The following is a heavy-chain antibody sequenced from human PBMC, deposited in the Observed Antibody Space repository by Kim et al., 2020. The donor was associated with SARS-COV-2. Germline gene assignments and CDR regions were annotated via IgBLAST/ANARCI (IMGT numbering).Heavy chain of an antibody. D-gene: IGHD3-10*01. Sequence: GGSLRLSCAASGFTVSSNYMSWVRQAPGKGLEWVSVIYSGGSTYYADSVKGRFTISRDNSKNTLYLQMNSLRAEDTAVYYCARDRAVRGVIPSNYYYYGMDVWGQGTTVTVSS. CDR1: GFTVSSNY. V-gene: IGHV3-53*01. J-gene: IGHJ6*02. CDR3: ARDRAVRGVIPSNYYYYGMDV. CDR2: IYSGGST.